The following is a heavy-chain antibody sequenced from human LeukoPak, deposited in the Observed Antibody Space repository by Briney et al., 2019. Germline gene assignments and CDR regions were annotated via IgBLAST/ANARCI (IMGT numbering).Heavy chain of an antibody. V-gene: IGHV3-23*01. CDR3: ARRRRGSYYQGDY. D-gene: IGHD1-26*01. CDR1: GFSFSTYA. J-gene: IGHJ4*02. CDR2: VNGNGGST. Sequence: HSGGSLRLSCAASGFSFSTYAMSWVRQAPGKGLEWVSGVNGNGGSTSYADSVKGRFTIFRDNSKNTVYLQMNSLRVEDTAVYYCARRRRGSYYQGDYWGQGTLVTVSS.